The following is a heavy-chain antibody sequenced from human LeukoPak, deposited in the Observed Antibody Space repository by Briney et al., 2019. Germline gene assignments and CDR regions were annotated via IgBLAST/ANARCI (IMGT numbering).Heavy chain of an antibody. CDR1: GYTFTSYG. Sequence: GASVKVSCKASGYTFTSYGISWVRQAPGQGLEWMGWINTYNGNTNYAQRLQGRVTMTTDTSTSTSYMELRSLRSDDTAVYYCARPLTPLVAPTPGALDDAFDIWGQGTMVTVSS. V-gene: IGHV1-18*01. J-gene: IGHJ3*02. CDR3: ARPLTPLVAPTPGALDDAFDI. D-gene: IGHD2-15*01. CDR2: INTYNGNT.